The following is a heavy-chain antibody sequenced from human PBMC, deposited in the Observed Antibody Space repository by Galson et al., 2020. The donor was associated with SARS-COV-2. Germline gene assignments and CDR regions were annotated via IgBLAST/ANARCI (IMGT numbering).Heavy chain of an antibody. J-gene: IGHJ4*02. V-gene: IGHV3-11*06. D-gene: IGHD1-1*01. Sequence: GESLKISCAASGFTFSDYYMSWIRQAPGKGLEWVSYISSSSSYTKYADSVKGRFTISRDNAKNSLYLQMNSLRVEDTAVYYCAAGDTTPDYWGQGTLVTVSS. CDR1: GFTFSDYY. CDR3: AAGDTTPDY. CDR2: ISSSSSYT.